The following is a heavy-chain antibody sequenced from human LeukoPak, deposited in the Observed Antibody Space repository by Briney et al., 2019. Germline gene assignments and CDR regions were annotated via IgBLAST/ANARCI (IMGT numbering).Heavy chain of an antibody. CDR2: IYHSGST. CDR3: AREGYGEINCSGGSCYFRGMDV. Sequence: SETLSLTCAVSGYSISSGYYWGWIRQPPGKGLEWIGSIYHSGSTYYNPSLKSRVTISVDTSKNQFSLKLSSVTAADAAVYYCAREGYGEINCSGGSCYFRGMDVWGKGTTVTVSS. V-gene: IGHV4-38-2*02. CDR1: GYSISSGYY. J-gene: IGHJ6*04. D-gene: IGHD2-15*01.